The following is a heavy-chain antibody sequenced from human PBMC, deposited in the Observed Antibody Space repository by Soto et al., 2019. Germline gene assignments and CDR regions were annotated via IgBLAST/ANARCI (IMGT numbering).Heavy chain of an antibody. CDR1: GGSISSGGYY. Sequence: SETLSLTCTVSGGSISSGGYYWSWIRQHPGKGLEGIGYIYYSGSTYYNPSLKSRVTISVDTSQNQFSLKLSSVTAADTAVYYYARGGYSYGYDYWGQGTLVTVSS. V-gene: IGHV4-31*03. CDR3: ARGGYSYGYDY. J-gene: IGHJ4*02. D-gene: IGHD5-18*01. CDR2: IYYSGST.